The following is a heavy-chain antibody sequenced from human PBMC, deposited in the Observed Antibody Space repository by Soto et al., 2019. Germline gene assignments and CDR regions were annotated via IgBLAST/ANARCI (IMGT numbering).Heavy chain of an antibody. Sequence: GESLKISCKGSGYSFTSYWIGWVRQMPGKGLEWMGIIYPGDSDTRYSPSSQGQVTISVDKSISTAYLQWSSLKASDTAMYYCARSRGKYDCSSTRCPFQNYYYGMDVWGQGTTVTVSS. CDR3: ARSRGKYDCSSTRCPFQNYYYGMDV. D-gene: IGHD2-2*01. CDR2: IYPGDSDT. J-gene: IGHJ6*02. CDR1: GYSFTSYW. V-gene: IGHV5-51*01.